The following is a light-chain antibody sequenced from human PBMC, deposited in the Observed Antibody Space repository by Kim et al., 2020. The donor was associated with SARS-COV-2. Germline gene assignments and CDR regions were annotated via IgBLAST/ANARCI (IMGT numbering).Light chain of an antibody. Sequence: EIVMTQSPATLSVSPGERATLSCRASQNLTSDLAWYQQKPGQAPRLLIYGASTRATGIPARFSGSGSGTEFTLTISSLQSEDFAVYYCQQYDNWPPWTFGQGTKVEI. CDR2: GAS. J-gene: IGKJ1*01. CDR3: QQYDNWPPWT. V-gene: IGKV3-15*01. CDR1: QNLTSD.